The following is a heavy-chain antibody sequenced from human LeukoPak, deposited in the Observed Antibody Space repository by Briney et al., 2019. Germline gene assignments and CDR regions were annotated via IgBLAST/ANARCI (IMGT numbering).Heavy chain of an antibody. J-gene: IGHJ6*04. CDR2: ISYDGSIK. CDR1: GFTFSSYA. CDR3: ARDQGNGLDYYYYGMDV. V-gene: IGHV3-30*04. D-gene: IGHD4-17*01. Sequence: GGSLRLSCAASGFTFSSYAMHWVRQAPGKGLEWVAVISYDGSIKYYADSVKGRFTISRDNSKNTLYLQMNSLRAEDTAVYYCARDQGNGLDYYYYGMDVWGKGTTVTVSS.